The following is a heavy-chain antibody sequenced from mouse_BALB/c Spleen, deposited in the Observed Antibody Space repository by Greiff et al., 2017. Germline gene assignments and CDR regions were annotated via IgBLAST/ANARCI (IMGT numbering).Heavy chain of an antibody. CDR3: ASQLGGDLAY. J-gene: IGHJ3*01. V-gene: IGHV14-3*02. D-gene: IGHD4-1*02. Sequence: EVQLQESGAELVKPGASVKLSCTASGFNIKDTYMHWVKQRPEQGLEWIGRIDPANGNTKYDPKFQGKATITADTSSNTAYLQLSSLTSEDTAVYYCASQLGGDLAYWGQGTLVTVSA. CDR1: GFNIKDTY. CDR2: IDPANGNT.